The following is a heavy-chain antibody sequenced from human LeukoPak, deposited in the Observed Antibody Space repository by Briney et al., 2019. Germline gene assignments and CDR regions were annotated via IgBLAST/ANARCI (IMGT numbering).Heavy chain of an antibody. J-gene: IGHJ5*02. Sequence: SETLSLTCTLSGGAISSDNYQWSWIRQPPGKCLEWIGYINYSGSTYYHPSLKSRVTISVDTSKNHFSLKLSSVTAADAAVYYCARYGSGSTWFDPWGQGTLVTVSS. D-gene: IGHD3-10*01. CDR3: ARYGSGSTWFDP. CDR1: GGAISSDNYQ. V-gene: IGHV4-30-4*01. CDR2: INYSGST.